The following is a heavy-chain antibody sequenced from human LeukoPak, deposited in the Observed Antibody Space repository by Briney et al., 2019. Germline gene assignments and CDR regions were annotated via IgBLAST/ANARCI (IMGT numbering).Heavy chain of an antibody. V-gene: IGHV3-21*01. D-gene: IGHD3-10*01. J-gene: IGHJ5*02. Sequence: PGGSLRLSCAASGFTFSSYSMNWVRQAPGKGLEWVSSISSSSSYIYYADSVKGRFTISRDNDENSLYLQMNSLRAEDTAVYYCARDQVVRGHRVWFDPWGQGTLVTVSS. CDR2: ISSSSSYI. CDR1: GFTFSSYS. CDR3: ARDQVVRGHRVWFDP.